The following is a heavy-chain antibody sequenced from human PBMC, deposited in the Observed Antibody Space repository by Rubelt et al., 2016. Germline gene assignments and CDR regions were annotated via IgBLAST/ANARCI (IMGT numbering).Heavy chain of an antibody. D-gene: IGHD2-15*01. CDR3: ARVTGVVAATSYYYGMDV. V-gene: IGHV1-2*02. CDR2: INPNSGGT. Sequence: TGYYMHWVRQAPGQGLEWMGWINPNSGGTNYAQKFQGRVTMTRDTSISTAYMELSRLRSDDTAVYYCARVTGVVAATSYYYGMDVWGQGTTVTVSS. CDR1: TGYY. J-gene: IGHJ6*02.